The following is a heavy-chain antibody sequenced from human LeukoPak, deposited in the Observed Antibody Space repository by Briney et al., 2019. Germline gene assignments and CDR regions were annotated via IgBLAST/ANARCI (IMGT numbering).Heavy chain of an antibody. CDR2: SNGGGRTI. CDR3: ARTMFTVLPYFDY. V-gene: IGHV3-48*01. Sequence: GGSLRLSCAASGFIFSSYSMNWVRQAPGKGLEWVSYSNGGGRTIFYADSVKGRFTISRDNSKNTLYLQMNSLTAEDTAVYYCARTMFTVLPYFDYWGQGTLVTVSS. J-gene: IGHJ4*02. CDR1: GFIFSSYS. D-gene: IGHD3-3*01.